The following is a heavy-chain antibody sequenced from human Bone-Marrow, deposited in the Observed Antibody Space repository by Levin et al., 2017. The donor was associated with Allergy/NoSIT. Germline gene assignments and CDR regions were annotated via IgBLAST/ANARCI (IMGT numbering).Heavy chain of an antibody. CDR3: TTNSGSWGYYYFYMDV. CDR2: IKTKTDGGTA. Sequence: GGSLRLSCAASGNTFSNAWMSWVRQAPGKGLEWIGHIKTKTDGGTADYAAPVRGRFTLSRDASNHTVYLQMDSLKTEDTAVYYCTTNSGSWGYYYFYMDVWGKGTTVTVSS. CDR1: GNTFSNAW. D-gene: IGHD3-10*01. J-gene: IGHJ6*03. V-gene: IGHV3-15*01.